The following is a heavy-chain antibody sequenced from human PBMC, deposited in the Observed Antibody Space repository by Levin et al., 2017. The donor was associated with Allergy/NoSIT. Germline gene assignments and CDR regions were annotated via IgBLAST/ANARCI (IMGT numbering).Heavy chain of an antibody. CDR2: ISAYNGNT. D-gene: IGHD2-2*01. J-gene: IGHJ3*02. V-gene: IGHV1-18*01. CDR3: ARDYGAVVPAAMFRGDAFDI. Sequence: ASVKVSCKASGYTFTSYGISWVRQAPGQGLEWMGWISAYNGNTNYAQKLQGRVTMTTDTSTSTAYMELRSLRSDDTAVYYCARDYGAVVPAAMFRGDAFDIWGQGTMVTVSS. CDR1: GYTFTSYG.